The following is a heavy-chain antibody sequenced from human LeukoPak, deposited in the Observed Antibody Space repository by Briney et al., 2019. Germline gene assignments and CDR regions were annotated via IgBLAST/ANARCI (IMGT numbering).Heavy chain of an antibody. D-gene: IGHD2-21*02. CDR3: ASGTECGGDCYSL. J-gene: IGHJ4*02. CDR2: IYHSGST. CDR1: GGSISSGGYS. V-gene: IGHV4-30-2*01. Sequence: SQTLSLTCAVSGGSISSGGYSWSWIRQPPGQGLEWLGYIYHSGSTYYNPSLKSRVTISVDRSKNQFSLKLSSVTAADTAVYYCASGTECGGDCYSLWGQGTLVTVSS.